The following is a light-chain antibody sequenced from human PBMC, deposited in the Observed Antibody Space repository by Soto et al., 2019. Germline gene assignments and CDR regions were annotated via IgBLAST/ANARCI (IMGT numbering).Light chain of an antibody. J-gene: IGKJ1*01. Sequence: EIVLTQSPGTLSVSPGERATLSCRASQTISSNNLAWYQQKPGQAPSLLLYGTSSRSTGIPDRFRGSGSGTDFTLTVSRLEPEDSAIYYCQQYGSWTFGQGTKVEI. CDR1: QTISSNN. V-gene: IGKV3-20*01. CDR2: GTS. CDR3: QQYGSWT.